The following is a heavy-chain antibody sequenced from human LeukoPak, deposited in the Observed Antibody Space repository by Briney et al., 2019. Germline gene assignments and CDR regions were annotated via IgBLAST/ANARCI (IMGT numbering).Heavy chain of an antibody. J-gene: IGHJ4*02. CDR3: ARRSSGTSGLDY. D-gene: IGHD1-26*01. CDR1: GFTFSSYG. V-gene: IGHV3-33*01. CDR2: IWYDGSNK. Sequence: GRSLRLSCAASGFTFSSYGMHWVRQAPGKGLEWVALIWYDGSNKYYADSVKGRLTISRDNSKNTLYLQMNSLRAEDTAVYYCARRSSGTSGLDYWGQGILVTVSS.